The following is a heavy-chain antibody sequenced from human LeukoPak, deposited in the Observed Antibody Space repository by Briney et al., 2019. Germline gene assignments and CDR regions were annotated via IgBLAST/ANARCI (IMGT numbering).Heavy chain of an antibody. Sequence: SETLSLTCAVYGGSFSGYYWSWIRQPPGKGLEWIGEINHSGSTNYNPSLKSRVTISVDTSKNQFSLKLSSVTAADTAVYYCARDHSLTHDASYYFDYWGQGTLVTVSS. CDR2: INHSGST. CDR3: ARDHSLTHDASYYFDY. D-gene: IGHD4/OR15-4a*01. CDR1: GGSFSGYY. V-gene: IGHV4-34*01. J-gene: IGHJ4*02.